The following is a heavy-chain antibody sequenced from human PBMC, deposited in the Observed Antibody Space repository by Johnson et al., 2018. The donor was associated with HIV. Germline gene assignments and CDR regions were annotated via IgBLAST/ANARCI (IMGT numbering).Heavy chain of an antibody. CDR1: GFTFSSYA. CDR3: AKERTAMVTPFEA. CDR2: ISYDGSNK. V-gene: IGHV3-30-3*01. J-gene: IGHJ3*01. Sequence: QVQLVESGGGVVQPGRSLRLSCAASGFTFSSYAVHWVRQAPGKGLEWVAIISYDGSNKYYADSVKGRFTVSRDNSENTLFLQMNSLRDEDTAVYYCAKERTAMVTPFEAWGQGTRVTVSS. D-gene: IGHD5-18*01.